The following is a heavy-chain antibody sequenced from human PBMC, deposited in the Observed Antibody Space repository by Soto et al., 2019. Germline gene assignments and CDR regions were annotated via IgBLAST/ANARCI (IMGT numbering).Heavy chain of an antibody. CDR2: VYGDGRT. V-gene: IGHV3-53*01. Sequence: VQVVESGGGVIQPGGSLRLSCAASGFNVNDNSMAWVRQAPGKGLEWVSVVYGDGRTYYADSVRGRFTISRDNSENTVSLQMRSLNVADTAVYYCARTRLYDASGYYYYYYGMDVWGQGARVTVSS. CDR1: GFNVNDNS. J-gene: IGHJ6*02. CDR3: ARTRLYDASGYYYYYYGMDV. D-gene: IGHD3-22*01.